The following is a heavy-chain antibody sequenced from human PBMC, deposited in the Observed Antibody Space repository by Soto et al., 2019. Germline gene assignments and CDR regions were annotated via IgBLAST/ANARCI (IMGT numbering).Heavy chain of an antibody. Sequence: PSETLSLTCAVSGDSVSSTNWWTWVRQSPGKGLEWIGEIYHSGTATYNPSLRGRVTRSVDKSNNQFSLKLSYMTAADTAVYYCARSDWLSLETDTWGPGTLVTVSS. V-gene: IGHV4-4*02. CDR3: ARSDWLSLETDT. J-gene: IGHJ5*02. D-gene: IGHD3-9*01. CDR2: IYHSGTA. CDR1: GDSVSSTNW.